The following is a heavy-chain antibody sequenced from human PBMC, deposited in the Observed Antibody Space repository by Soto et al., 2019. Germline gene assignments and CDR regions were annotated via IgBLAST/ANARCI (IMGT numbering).Heavy chain of an antibody. D-gene: IGHD6-6*01. J-gene: IGHJ4*02. CDR2: VIPILDIA. CDR1: GGTFSSYT. V-gene: IGHV1-69*02. Sequence: QVQLVQSGAEVQKPGSSVKVSCKASGGTFSSYTISWVRQAPGQGLEWMGRVIPILDIAHYAQKFQGRVTITADKSSGTAYMELSSLRSQDTAVYYCATTLPTSSPGILDHWGQGTLVTVSS. CDR3: ATTLPTSSPGILDH.